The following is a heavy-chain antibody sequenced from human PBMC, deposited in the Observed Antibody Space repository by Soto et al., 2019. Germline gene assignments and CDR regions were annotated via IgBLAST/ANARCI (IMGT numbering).Heavy chain of an antibody. CDR2: INTYNGNT. CDR3: AMVDVYVTPSPQDV. CDR1: GYTFTRYG. Sequence: QVQLVQSGAEVKNPEASVKVSCKASGYTFTRYGIGWARQAPGQGLEWMGWINTYNGNTNYAQNVQGRVTLTTDTSTTTAYMELRSLRSNDTAIYYCAMVDVYVTPSPQDVWGQGTTVIVSS. J-gene: IGHJ6*02. D-gene: IGHD3-16*01. V-gene: IGHV1-18*01.